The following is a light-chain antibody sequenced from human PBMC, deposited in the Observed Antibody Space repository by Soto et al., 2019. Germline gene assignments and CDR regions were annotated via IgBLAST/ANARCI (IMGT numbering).Light chain of an antibody. V-gene: IGKV3-20*01. J-gene: IGKJ1*01. CDR3: QQYGSSPRT. CDR1: QSVSSSY. CDR2: GAS. Sequence: EIVLTQSPGTLSLSPGERATLSCRASQSVSSSYVTWYQLKPGQAPRLLIYGASSRATGIPDRFSGSGSGTDFTLTISRLEPEDFAVYYCQQYGSSPRTFGQGTKVELK.